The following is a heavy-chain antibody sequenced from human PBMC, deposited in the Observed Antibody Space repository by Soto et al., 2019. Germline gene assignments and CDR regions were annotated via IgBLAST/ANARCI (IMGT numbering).Heavy chain of an antibody. CDR1: GFTFSTYG. D-gene: IGHD4-4*01. J-gene: IGHJ4*02. V-gene: IGHV3-30*18. Sequence: QVQLVGSGGGVVQPGRSLRLSCAASGFTFSTYGMHWVRQAPGKGLEWVAFISYDGSNKYYADSVKGRFTISRDNSKNTLYLQMNSLRAEDTAVYYCAKDYTDYTYSFDYWGQGTLVTVSS. CDR3: AKDYTDYTYSFDY. CDR2: ISYDGSNK.